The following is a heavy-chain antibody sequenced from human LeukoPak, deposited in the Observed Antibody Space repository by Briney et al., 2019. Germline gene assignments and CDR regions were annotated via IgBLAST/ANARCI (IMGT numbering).Heavy chain of an antibody. V-gene: IGHV3-30*03. D-gene: IGHD2-15*01. Sequence: GGSLRLSCAASGFTFSSYGMHWVRQAPGKGLEWVAVISYDGSNKYYADSVKGRFTISRDNSKNTLYLQMNSLRAEDTAVYYCARDLSLYCSGSSCYSLNYWGQGTLVTVSS. CDR3: ARDLSLYCSGSSCYSLNY. CDR2: ISYDGSNK. CDR1: GFTFSSYG. J-gene: IGHJ4*02.